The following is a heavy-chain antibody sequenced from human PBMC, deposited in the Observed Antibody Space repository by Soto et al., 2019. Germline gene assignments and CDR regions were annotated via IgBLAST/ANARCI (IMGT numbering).Heavy chain of an antibody. V-gene: IGHV2-70*01. D-gene: IGHD1-1*01. CDR2: IDWDDDK. CDR3: ARSTTGSYYYYGMDV. J-gene: IGHJ6*02. Sequence: SGPTLVNPTQTLTLTCTFSGFSLSTSGMCVNWIRQPPGKALEWLALIDWDDDKYYSTSLKTRLTISKDTSKNQVVLTMTNMDPVDTAAYYCARSTTGSYYYYGMDVWGQGTTVTVSS. CDR1: GFSLSTSGMC.